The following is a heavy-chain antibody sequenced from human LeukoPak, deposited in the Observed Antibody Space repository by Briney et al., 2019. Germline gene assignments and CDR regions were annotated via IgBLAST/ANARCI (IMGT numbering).Heavy chain of an antibody. CDR3: AKDLTVTTGWFDP. J-gene: IGHJ5*02. Sequence: GGSLRLFCAASGFTFSSYAMSWVRQAPGKGLEWVSAISGSGGSTYYAAAVKGRFTISRDNSKNTLYLQMNSLRAEDTAVYYCAKDLTVTTGWFDPWGQGTLVTVSS. CDR2: ISGSGGST. D-gene: IGHD4-17*01. CDR1: GFTFSSYA. V-gene: IGHV3-23*01.